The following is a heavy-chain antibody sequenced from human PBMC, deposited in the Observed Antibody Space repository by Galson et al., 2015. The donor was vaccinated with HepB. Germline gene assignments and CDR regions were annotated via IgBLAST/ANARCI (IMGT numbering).Heavy chain of an antibody. Sequence: SVKVSCKASGYTFTSYGISWVRQAPGQGLEWMGWISAYNGNTNYAQKLQGRVTMTTDTSTSTAYMELRSLRSDDTAVYYCARVGHCSSTSCYEIYYYYYMDVWGKGTMVTVSS. CDR1: GYTFTSYG. V-gene: IGHV1-18*01. D-gene: IGHD2-2*01. CDR2: ISAYNGNT. J-gene: IGHJ6*03. CDR3: ARVGHCSSTSCYEIYYYYYMDV.